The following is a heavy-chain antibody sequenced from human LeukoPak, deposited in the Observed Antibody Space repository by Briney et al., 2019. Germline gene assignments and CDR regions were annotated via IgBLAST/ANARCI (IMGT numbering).Heavy chain of an antibody. D-gene: IGHD1-20*01. CDR2: INPNSGGA. CDR3: ARGTHGITGG. Sequence: APEKVSCKASGYTFTGYYMHWVRQAPGQGLEWMGWINPNSGGANYAQKLQGRVTMTTDTSTSTAYMELRSLRSDDTAVYYCARGTHGITGGWGQGTLVTVSS. CDR1: GYTFTGYY. V-gene: IGHV1-2*02. J-gene: IGHJ4*02.